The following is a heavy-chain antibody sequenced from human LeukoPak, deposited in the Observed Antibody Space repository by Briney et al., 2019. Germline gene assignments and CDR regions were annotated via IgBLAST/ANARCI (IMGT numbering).Heavy chain of an antibody. V-gene: IGHV3-9*01. Sequence: GGSLRLSCAASGFTFDDYAMHWVRQAPGKGLEWVSGISWNSGSIGYADSVKGRFTISRDNAKSSLYLQMNSLRAEDTAVYYCARLYYDILTGYFPWGQGTLVTVSS. CDR2: ISWNSGSI. D-gene: IGHD3-9*01. J-gene: IGHJ5*02. CDR3: ARLYYDILTGYFP. CDR1: GFTFDDYA.